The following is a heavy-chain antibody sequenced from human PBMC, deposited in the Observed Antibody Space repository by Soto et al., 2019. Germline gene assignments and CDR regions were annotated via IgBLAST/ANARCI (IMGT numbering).Heavy chain of an antibody. Sequence: EVQLVESGGGLVQPGGSLRLSCAASGFSFSTYSMNWVRQAPGKGLEWVSYISSRSYTIYYIDSVKGRLTISRDNAKRSLYRQMNSLRDEDTPVYYCARGGSSSDNGMDVWGQGTTVTVSS. J-gene: IGHJ6*02. CDR2: ISSRSYTI. CDR1: GFSFSTYS. V-gene: IGHV3-48*02. CDR3: ARGGSSSDNGMDV. D-gene: IGHD6-6*01.